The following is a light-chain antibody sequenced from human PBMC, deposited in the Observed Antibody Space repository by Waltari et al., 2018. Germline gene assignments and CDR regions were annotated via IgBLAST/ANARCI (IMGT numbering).Light chain of an antibody. Sequence: QMTQFPSSLSASAGDTVTITCRASQDINIYLNWFQQKPGKAPRLLIYGASTLQSGIPSRFRGGGSGTDFTLTITSLQPEDFAIYYCQQGFTTPRVTFGPGTKLDV. CDR1: QDINIY. V-gene: IGKV1-39*01. J-gene: IGKJ3*01. CDR3: QQGFTTPRVT. CDR2: GAS.